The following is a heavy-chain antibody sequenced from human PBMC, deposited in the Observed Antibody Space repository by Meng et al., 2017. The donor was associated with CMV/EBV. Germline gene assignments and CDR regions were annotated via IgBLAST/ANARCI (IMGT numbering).Heavy chain of an antibody. D-gene: IGHD6-13*01. CDR2: IRHDGSNK. CDR3: AKVSGDIPAVLAPFDY. V-gene: IGHV3-30*02. Sequence: GESLKISCAASGFTLSNYDMHWVRQAPGKGLEWVTFIRHDGSNKYYADSVKGRLTISRDNSKNTLYLQMNSLRPEDTALYYCAKVSGDIPAVLAPFDYWGQGTLVTVSS. CDR1: GFTLSNYD. J-gene: IGHJ4*02.